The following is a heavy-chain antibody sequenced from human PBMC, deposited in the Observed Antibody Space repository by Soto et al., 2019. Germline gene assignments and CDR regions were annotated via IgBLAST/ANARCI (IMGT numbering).Heavy chain of an antibody. CDR1: GFTFSHYA. V-gene: IGHV3-23*01. CDR3: AKDSTVTTSLYFYYYGFDV. CDR2: VSGRGGST. J-gene: IGHJ6*02. Sequence: PGGSLRLSCAASGFTFSHYAMTWVRQAPGKGLEWVSSVSGRGGSTKYADSVKDRFTISRDNSKNTVYLQMNSLRAEDTAIYYCAKDSTVTTSLYFYYYGFDVWGQGTTVTVSS. D-gene: IGHD4-17*01.